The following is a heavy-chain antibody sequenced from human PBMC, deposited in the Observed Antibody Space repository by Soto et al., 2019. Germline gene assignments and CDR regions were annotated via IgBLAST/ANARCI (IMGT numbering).Heavy chain of an antibody. CDR3: ASEPGYSYGDYFDY. CDR1: GFTFSSYA. CDR2: ISYDGSNK. Sequence: GESLRLSCTASGFTFSSYAMHWVRQAPGKGLEWVAVISYDGSNKYYADTEKGRFTISRDNSKNTLYLQMNSLRAEDTVVYYCASEPGYSYGDYFDYWGQGTLVTVSS. V-gene: IGHV3-30-3*01. D-gene: IGHD5-18*01. J-gene: IGHJ4*02.